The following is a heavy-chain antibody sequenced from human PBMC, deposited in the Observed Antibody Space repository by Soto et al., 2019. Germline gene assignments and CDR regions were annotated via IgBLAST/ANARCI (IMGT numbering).Heavy chain of an antibody. CDR2: INAPGETK. CDR3: ARDPEGINDFDY. D-gene: IGHD2-21*01. CDR1: VFTFSNYG. Sequence: PGGSLRLSCAASVFTFSNYGMNWARQAPGRGLEWVTHINAPGETKSYSDSVKGRFTISRDDAKNSLYLQMNSLTADDTAIYYCARDPEGINDFDYWGQGTLVTVSS. V-gene: IGHV3-48*04. J-gene: IGHJ4*02.